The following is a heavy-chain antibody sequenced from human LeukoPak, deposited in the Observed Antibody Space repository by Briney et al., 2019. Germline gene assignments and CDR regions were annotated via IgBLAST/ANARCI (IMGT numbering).Heavy chain of an antibody. CDR2: ISYDGSNK. CDR1: GFIFSNYV. CDR3: ARGWDRDCTSTSCYIAYN. D-gene: IGHD2-2*02. J-gene: IGHJ4*02. Sequence: PGGSLRLSCAAPGFIFSNYVMHWVRQPPGKGLEWVAVISYDGSNKYYADSVKGRLTISRDNSKNTLYLQMNSLRAEDTAVYYCARGWDRDCTSTSCYIAYNWGQGTLVSVSS. V-gene: IGHV3-30-3*01.